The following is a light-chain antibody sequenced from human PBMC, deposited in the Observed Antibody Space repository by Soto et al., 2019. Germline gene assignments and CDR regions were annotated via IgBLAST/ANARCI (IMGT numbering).Light chain of an antibody. J-gene: IGKJ2*01. CDR1: QSVTSNF. Sequence: EIVLTQSPGTLSLSPGERATLSCRASQSVTSNFLAWYQQKPGQAPRLLIYGASTRAAGVPDRFSGSGSGTDFTLTITRLEPEDFAVSYCQQYGRSPLLYTLGQGTKLGVK. CDR2: GAS. V-gene: IGKV3-20*01. CDR3: QQYGRSPLLYT.